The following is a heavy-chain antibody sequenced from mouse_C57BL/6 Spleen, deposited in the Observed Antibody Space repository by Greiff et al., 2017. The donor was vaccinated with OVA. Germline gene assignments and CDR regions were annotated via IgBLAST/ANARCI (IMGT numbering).Heavy chain of an antibody. J-gene: IGHJ3*01. Sequence: VQLQESGPGLVQPSQRLSITCTVSGFSFTSYGVHWVRQSPGKGLEWLGVIWSGGSTDYNAAFISRLSISKDNSKSQVFFKMNSLQADDTAIYYCATTDYGSAWFAYWGQGTLVTVSA. CDR1: GFSFTSYG. D-gene: IGHD1-1*01. V-gene: IGHV2-2*01. CDR3: ATTDYGSAWFAY. CDR2: IWSGGST.